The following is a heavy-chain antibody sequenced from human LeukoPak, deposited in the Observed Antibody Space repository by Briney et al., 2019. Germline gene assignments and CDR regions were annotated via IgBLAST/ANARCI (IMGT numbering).Heavy chain of an antibody. CDR1: GFTFDDYA. CDR3: AKDMGAAGSRSQMDV. V-gene: IGHV3-9*01. J-gene: IGHJ6*02. D-gene: IGHD6-13*01. CDR2: ISWNSGSI. Sequence: GGSLRLSCAASGFTFDDYAMHWVRQAPGKGLEWVSGISWNSGSIGYADSVKGRFTISRDNAKNSLYLQTNSLRAEDTALYYCAKDMGAAGSRSQMDVWGQGTTVTVSS.